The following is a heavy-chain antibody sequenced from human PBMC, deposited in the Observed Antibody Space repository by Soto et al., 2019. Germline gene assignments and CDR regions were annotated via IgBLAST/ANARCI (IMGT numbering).Heavy chain of an antibody. CDR3: XKVAYCSSTRCPRYMDV. CDR2: ISGSGGST. V-gene: IGHV3-23*01. CDR1: GFTFSSYA. Sequence: GGSLRLSCAASGFTFSSYAMSWVRQAPGKGLEWVSAISGSGGSTYYADSVKGRFTISRDNSKNTLYLQMNSLRAEDTAVYYCXKVAYCSSTRCPRYMDVWGQGTTVTVSS. J-gene: IGHJ6*02. D-gene: IGHD2-2*01.